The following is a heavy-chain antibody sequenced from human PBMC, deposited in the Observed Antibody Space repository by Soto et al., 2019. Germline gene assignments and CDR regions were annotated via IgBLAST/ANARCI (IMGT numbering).Heavy chain of an antibody. J-gene: IGHJ6*02. CDR1: GGTFSSYA. V-gene: IGHV1-69*13. CDR3: ARGTYSSGWSNLGYYYYAMDV. D-gene: IGHD6-19*01. Sequence: SVKVSCKASGGTFSSYAISWVRQAPGQGLEWMGGIIPIFGTANYAQKFQGRVTITADESTNTAYMELSSLRSEDTAVYYCARGTYSSGWSNLGYYYYAMDVWGQGTTVTVSS. CDR2: IIPIFGTA.